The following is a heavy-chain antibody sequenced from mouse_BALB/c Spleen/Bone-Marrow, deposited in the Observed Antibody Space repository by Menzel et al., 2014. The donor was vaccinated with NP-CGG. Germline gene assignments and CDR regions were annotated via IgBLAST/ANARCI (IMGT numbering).Heavy chain of an antibody. CDR3: ARRDSVRGWFAY. Sequence: EVQLQQSGPDLVKPSQSLSLTCTVTGYSITSGYSWHWIRQFPGNKLEWMGYIHYSGSTNYNPSLKSRISITRDTSKNQFILQLNSVTTEDTATYYCARRDSVRGWFAYWGQGTLVTVSA. V-gene: IGHV3-1*02. J-gene: IGHJ3*01. D-gene: IGHD2-14*01. CDR2: IHYSGST. CDR1: GYSITSGYS.